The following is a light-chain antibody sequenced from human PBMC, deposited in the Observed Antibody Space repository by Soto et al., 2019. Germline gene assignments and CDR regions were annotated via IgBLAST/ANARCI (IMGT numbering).Light chain of an antibody. V-gene: IGLV2-14*01. J-gene: IGLJ3*02. CDR1: SSDVGGYNY. Sequence: QSVLTQPASVSGSPGQSITTSCTGTSSDVGGYNYVSWYQHHPGKVPKLMIYEVSNRPSGVSNRFSGSKSGNTASLSISGLQAEDEADYYCSSYTTSYTQVFGGGTKLTVL. CDR2: EVS. CDR3: SSYTTSYTQV.